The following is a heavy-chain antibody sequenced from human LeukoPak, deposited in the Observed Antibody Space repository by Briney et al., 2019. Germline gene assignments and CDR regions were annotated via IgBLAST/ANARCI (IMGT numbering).Heavy chain of an antibody. J-gene: IGHJ4*02. V-gene: IGHV3-74*01. CDR2: INTDGSST. CDR1: GFTFSSYW. D-gene: IGHD3-3*01. CDR3: ALITIFGVGY. Sequence: GGSLRLSCAASGFTFSSYWMHWVRQAPGKGLVWVSRINTDGSSTTYADSVKGRFTISRDNAKNSLYLQMNSLRAEDTAVYYCALITIFGVGYWGQGTLVTVSS.